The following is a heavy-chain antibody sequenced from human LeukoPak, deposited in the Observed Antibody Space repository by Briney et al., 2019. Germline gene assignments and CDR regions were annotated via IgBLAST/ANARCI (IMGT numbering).Heavy chain of an antibody. J-gene: IGHJ6*02. V-gene: IGHV4-59*01. Sequence: PSETLSLTCTVSGGSISSYYWSWIRQPPGKGLEWIGYIYNSGTTNYNPSLKSRVTISVDTSKNQFSLKLSSVTAADTAVYYCARWLAPTYGMDVWGQGTTVTVSS. CDR1: GGSISSYY. D-gene: IGHD3-10*01. CDR3: ARWLAPTYGMDV. CDR2: IYNSGTT.